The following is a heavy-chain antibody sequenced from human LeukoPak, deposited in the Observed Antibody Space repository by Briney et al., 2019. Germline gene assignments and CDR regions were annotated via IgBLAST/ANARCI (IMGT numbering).Heavy chain of an antibody. Sequence: SETLSLTCAVYGGSFSGYYWSWIRQPPGKGLEWLGEINHSGSTNYNPSLKSRVTISVDTSKNQFSLKLSSVTAADTAVYYCARGVLLWFGEFLYYYYGMDVWGQGTTVTVSS. J-gene: IGHJ6*02. CDR3: ARGVLLWFGEFLYYYYGMDV. CDR1: GGSFSGYY. D-gene: IGHD3-10*01. V-gene: IGHV4-34*01. CDR2: INHSGST.